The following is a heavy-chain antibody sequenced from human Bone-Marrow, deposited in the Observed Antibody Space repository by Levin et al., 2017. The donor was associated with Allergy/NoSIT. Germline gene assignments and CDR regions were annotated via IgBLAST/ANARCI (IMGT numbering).Heavy chain of an antibody. D-gene: IGHD6-19*01. CDR2: IYYSGST. V-gene: IGHV4-39*01. Sequence: PSETLSLTCTVSGGSISSSSYYWGWIRQPPGKGLEWIGSIYYSGSTYYNPSLKSRVTISVDTSKNQFSLKLSSVTAADTAVYYCARQQRPHLGIAVAGISNPFDYWGQGTLVTVSS. J-gene: IGHJ4*02. CDR3: ARQQRPHLGIAVAGISNPFDY. CDR1: GGSISSSSYY.